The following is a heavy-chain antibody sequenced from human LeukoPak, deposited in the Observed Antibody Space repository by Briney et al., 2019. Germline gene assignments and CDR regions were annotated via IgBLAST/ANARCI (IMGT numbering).Heavy chain of an antibody. Sequence: ASVKVSCKASGYTFTGYYMHWVRQAPGQGLEWMGWNNPNSGGTNYAQKFQGRVTMTRDTSISTAYMELSRLRSNDTAVYYCARVGYDFWSGYYYMDVWGKGTTVTVSS. V-gene: IGHV1-2*02. D-gene: IGHD3-3*01. CDR2: NNPNSGGT. CDR3: ARVGYDFWSGYYYMDV. J-gene: IGHJ6*03. CDR1: GYTFTGYY.